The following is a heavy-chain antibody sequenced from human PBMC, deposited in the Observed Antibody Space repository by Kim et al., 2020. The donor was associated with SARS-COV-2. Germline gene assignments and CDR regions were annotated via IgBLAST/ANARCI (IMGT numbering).Heavy chain of an antibody. J-gene: IGHJ3*02. Sequence: SETLSLTCAVYGGSFSGYYWSWIRQPPGKGLEWIGEINHSGSTNYNPSLKSRVTISVDTSKNQFSLKLSSVTAADTAVYYCARGYRVVVTAQRTFDIWGQGTMVTVSS. CDR2: INHSGST. V-gene: IGHV4-34*01. CDR3: ARGYRVVVTAQRTFDI. D-gene: IGHD2-21*02. CDR1: GGSFSGYY.